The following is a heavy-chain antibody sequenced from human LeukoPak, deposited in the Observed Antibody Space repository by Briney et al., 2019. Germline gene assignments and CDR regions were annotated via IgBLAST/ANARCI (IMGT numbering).Heavy chain of an antibody. D-gene: IGHD1-26*01. CDR2: ISSSSSYI. CDR1: GFTFSSYS. CDR3: ARVIVGATAAFDI. J-gene: IGHJ3*02. V-gene: IGHV3-21*01. Sequence: PGGSLRVSCAASGFTFSSYSMNWVRQAPGKGLEWVSSISSSSSYIYYADSVKGRFTISRDNAKNSLYLQMNSLRAEDTAVYYCARVIVGATAAFDIWGQGTMVSVSS.